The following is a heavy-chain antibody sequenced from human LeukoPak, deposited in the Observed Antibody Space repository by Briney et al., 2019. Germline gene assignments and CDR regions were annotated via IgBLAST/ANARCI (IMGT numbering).Heavy chain of an antibody. V-gene: IGHV3-7*02. CDR1: GFTFSNDW. D-gene: IGHD3-16*01. J-gene: IGHJ4*02. CDR3: ARGLGGGY. Sequence: GGSLRLSCAASGFTFSNDWMTCVRQAPGKGLEWLANIKYDGSEKNYVDSVKGRFTISRDNAKNSLYLQMNSLRAEDTAVYYCARGLGGGYWGQGTQVTVSS. CDR2: IKYDGSEK.